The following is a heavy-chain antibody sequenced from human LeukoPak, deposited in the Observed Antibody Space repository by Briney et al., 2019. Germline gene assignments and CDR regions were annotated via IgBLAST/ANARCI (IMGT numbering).Heavy chain of an antibody. Sequence: PGGSLRLSCAASGFTFSSYAMSWVRQAPGKGLEWVSAISGSGGSTYYADSVKGRFTISRDNSKNTLYLQMNSLRAEDTAVYHCAKQRGQWLVIDYWGQGTLVTVSS. CDR3: AKQRGQWLVIDY. J-gene: IGHJ4*02. CDR1: GFTFSSYA. D-gene: IGHD6-19*01. CDR2: ISGSGGST. V-gene: IGHV3-23*01.